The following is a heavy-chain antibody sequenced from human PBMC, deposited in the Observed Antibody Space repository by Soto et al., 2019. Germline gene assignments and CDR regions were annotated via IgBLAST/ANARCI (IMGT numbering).Heavy chain of an antibody. J-gene: IGHJ6*02. CDR2: INPSGGST. D-gene: IGHD5-18*01. CDR1: GYTFASYY. Sequence: ASVKVSCKASGYTFASYYMHWVRQAPGQGLEWMGIINPSGGSTSYAQKFQGRVTMPRDTSKSTVYMELSSLRSEDTAVYYCASLTAMVPLGYYYYGMDVWGQGTTVTVSS. V-gene: IGHV1-46*01. CDR3: ASLTAMVPLGYYYYGMDV.